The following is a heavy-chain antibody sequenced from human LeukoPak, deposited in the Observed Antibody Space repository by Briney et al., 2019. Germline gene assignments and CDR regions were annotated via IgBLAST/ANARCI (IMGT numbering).Heavy chain of an antibody. CDR1: GGSISSYY. V-gene: IGHV4-4*07. D-gene: IGHD3-22*01. J-gene: IGHJ6*03. CDR2: IYTSGST. CDR3: ARDPEGHYYDSSGYYYGDYYYMDV. Sequence: SETLSLTCTVSGGSISSYYWSGIRQPAGKGLEWIGRIYTSGSTNYNPSLKSRVTMSVDTSKNQFSLKLSAVTAADTAVYYCARDPEGHYYDSSGYYYGDYYYMDVWGKGTTVTVSS.